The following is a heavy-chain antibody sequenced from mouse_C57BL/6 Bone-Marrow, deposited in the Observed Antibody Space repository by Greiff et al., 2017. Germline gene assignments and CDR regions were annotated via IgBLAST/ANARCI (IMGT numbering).Heavy chain of an antibody. J-gene: IGHJ3*01. Sequence: QVQLQQPGAELVKPGASVKLSCKASGYTFTSYWMHWVKQRPGQGLEWIGMIHPNSGSTNDNEKFKSKATLTLDKSSSTAYMQLSSLTSEDSAVYYCARAWFADWGQGTLVTVTA. CDR3: ARAWFAD. CDR1: GYTFTSYW. V-gene: IGHV1-64*01. CDR2: IHPNSGST.